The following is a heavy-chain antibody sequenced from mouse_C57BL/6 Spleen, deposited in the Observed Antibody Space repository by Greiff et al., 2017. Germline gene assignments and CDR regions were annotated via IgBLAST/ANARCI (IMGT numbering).Heavy chain of an antibody. J-gene: IGHJ1*03. CDR1: GYTFTDYN. CDR2: INPNNGGT. CDR3: ARGGGYYGNYEGWYFDV. V-gene: IGHV1-18*01. D-gene: IGHD2-1*01. Sequence: EVQLQESGPELVKPGASVKIPCKASGYTFTDYNMDWVKQSHGKSLEWIGDINPNNGGTIYNQKFKGKATLTVDKSSSTAYMELRSLTSEDTAVYYCARGGGYYGNYEGWYFDVWGTGTTVTVSS.